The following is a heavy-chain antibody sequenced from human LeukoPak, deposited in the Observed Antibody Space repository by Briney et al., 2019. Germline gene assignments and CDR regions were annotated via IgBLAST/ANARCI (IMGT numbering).Heavy chain of an antibody. D-gene: IGHD4-17*01. Sequence: SETLSLTCTVPGGSISSYYWSWIRQPPGKGLEWIGSIYYSGSTYYNPSLKSRVTISVDTSKNQFSLKLSSVTAADTAVYYCARLAHGDYTLPQAYWGQGTLVTVSS. V-gene: IGHV4-59*05. CDR1: GGSISSYY. J-gene: IGHJ4*02. CDR2: IYYSGST. CDR3: ARLAHGDYTLPQAY.